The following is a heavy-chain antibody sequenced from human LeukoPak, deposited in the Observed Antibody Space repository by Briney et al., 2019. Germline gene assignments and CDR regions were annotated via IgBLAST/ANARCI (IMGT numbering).Heavy chain of an antibody. Sequence: SVKVSCKASGGTFSSYAISWVRQAPGQGLEWMGGIIPIFGTANYAQKFQGRVTITADESTSTAYMELSSLRSEDTAVYYCARGGIGYSSGHINWFDPWGQGTLVTVSS. J-gene: IGHJ5*02. D-gene: IGHD6-19*01. CDR1: GGTFSSYA. CDR3: ARGGIGYSSGHINWFDP. CDR2: IIPIFGTA. V-gene: IGHV1-69*13.